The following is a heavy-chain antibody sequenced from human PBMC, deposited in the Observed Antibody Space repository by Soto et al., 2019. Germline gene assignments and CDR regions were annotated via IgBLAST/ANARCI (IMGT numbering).Heavy chain of an antibody. V-gene: IGHV1-69*13. Sequence: SVKVSCKASGGTFSSYAISWVRQAPGQGLEWMGGIIPIFGTANYAQKFQGRVTITADESTSTAYMELSSLRSEDTAVYYCARVKTGTTTLRRLHNYYYYGMDVWGQGTTVTVSS. J-gene: IGHJ6*02. D-gene: IGHD1-1*01. CDR1: GGTFSSYA. CDR3: ARVKTGTTTLRRLHNYYYYGMDV. CDR2: IIPIFGTA.